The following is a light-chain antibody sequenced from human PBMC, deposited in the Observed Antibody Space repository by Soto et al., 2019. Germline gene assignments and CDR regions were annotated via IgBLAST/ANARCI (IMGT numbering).Light chain of an antibody. CDR3: QQYASAPLA. J-gene: IGKJ4*01. V-gene: IGKV3-20*01. CDR2: GAS. CDR1: QSVSSSY. Sequence: EIVLTQSPGTLSLSPGKRATLSCRASQSVSSSYLAWYQQKPGQAPRLLMFGASSRATGIPDRFSGSGSGTDFTLTISRLEPEDFAVYYCQQYASAPLAFGGGTRVDVK.